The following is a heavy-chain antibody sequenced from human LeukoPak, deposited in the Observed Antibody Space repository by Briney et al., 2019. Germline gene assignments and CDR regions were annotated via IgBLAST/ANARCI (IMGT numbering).Heavy chain of an antibody. CDR1: GGSISSGDYY. CDR2: IYYSGST. J-gene: IGHJ4*02. CDR3: AREDDLTYHFDY. D-gene: IGHD3-3*01. V-gene: IGHV4-30-4*08. Sequence: SQTLSLTCTVSGGSISSGDYYWSWIRQPPGKGLEWIGYIYYSGSTYYNPSLKSRVTISVDTSKNQFSLKLSSVTAADTAVYYCAREDDLTYHFDYWGQETLVTVSS.